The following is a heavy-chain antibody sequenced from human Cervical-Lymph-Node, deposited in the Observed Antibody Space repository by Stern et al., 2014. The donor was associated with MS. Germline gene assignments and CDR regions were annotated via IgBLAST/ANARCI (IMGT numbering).Heavy chain of an antibody. D-gene: IGHD5-18*01. CDR1: GFTFSDHY. CDR2: TRKKANSYAK. J-gene: IGHJ4*02. CDR3: ARGGTALVRGYFDY. V-gene: IGHV3-72*01. Sequence: VQLVESGGGLVQPGGSLRLSCAASGFTFSDHYMDWVRQAPGKGLEWVGRTRKKANSYAKEYAASVKRRLNISRNDSETSLYLQLSSLKTEDTAVYYCARGGTALVRGYFDYWGQGALVTVSS.